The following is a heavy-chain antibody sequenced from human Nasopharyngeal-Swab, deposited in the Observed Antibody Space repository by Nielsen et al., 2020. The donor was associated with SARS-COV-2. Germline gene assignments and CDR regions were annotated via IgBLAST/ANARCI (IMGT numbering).Heavy chain of an antibody. J-gene: IGHJ6*02. Sequence: WVRQAPGQGLEGMGGIIPIFGTANYAQKFQGRVTITADESTSTAYMELSSLRSEDTAVYYCASGDYYDSSGPQYGMDVWGQGTTVTVSS. V-gene: IGHV1-69*01. CDR3: ASGDYYDSSGPQYGMDV. CDR2: IIPIFGTA. D-gene: IGHD3-22*01.